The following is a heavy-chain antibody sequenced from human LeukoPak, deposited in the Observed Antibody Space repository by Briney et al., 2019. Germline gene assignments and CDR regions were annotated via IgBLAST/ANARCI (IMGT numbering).Heavy chain of an antibody. J-gene: IGHJ4*02. CDR2: ISGSGGST. Sequence: GRSLRLSCAASAFTFSSYAMSWVRQAPRKGLEWVSAISGSGGSTYYADSVKGRFTISRDNAKNSLYLQMNSLRVEGTAVYYCAREAGYGGNSPFDYWGQGTLVTVSS. CDR3: AREAGYGGNSPFDY. D-gene: IGHD4-23*01. CDR1: AFTFSSYA. V-gene: IGHV3-23*01.